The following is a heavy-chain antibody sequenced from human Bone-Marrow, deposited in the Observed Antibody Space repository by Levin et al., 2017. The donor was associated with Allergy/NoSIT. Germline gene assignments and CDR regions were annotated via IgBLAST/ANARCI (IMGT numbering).Heavy chain of an antibody. CDR2: ISGDGGGT. CDR3: AKILTGGGMDV. CDR1: GFPFASYG. J-gene: IGHJ6*02. V-gene: IGHV3-23*01. Sequence: LSLTCAASGFPFASYGMSWGRQAPGKALEWVSSISGDGGGTYYADSVKGRFSISRENSRNTLYLQMNSLRVDDTAVYYCAKILTGGGMDVWGQGTTVTVSS. D-gene: IGHD3-9*01.